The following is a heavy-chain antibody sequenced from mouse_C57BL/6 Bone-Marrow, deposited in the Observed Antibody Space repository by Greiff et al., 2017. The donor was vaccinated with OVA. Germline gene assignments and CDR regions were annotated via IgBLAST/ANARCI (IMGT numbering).Heavy chain of an antibody. J-gene: IGHJ1*02. D-gene: IGHD2-4*01. CDR3: ARKIKGGYFDV. CDR2: INPSSGYT. V-gene: IGHV1-4*01. CDR1: GYTFTSYT. Sequence: VQVVESGAELARPGASVKMSCKASGYTFTSYTMHWVKQRPGQGLEWIGYINPSSGYTKYNQKFKDKATLTADKSSSTAYMQLSSLTSEDSAVYYCARKIKGGYFDVWGTGTTVTVSS.